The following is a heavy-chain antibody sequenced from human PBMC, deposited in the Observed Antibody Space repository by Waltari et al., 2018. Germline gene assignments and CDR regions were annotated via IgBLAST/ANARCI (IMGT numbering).Heavy chain of an antibody. V-gene: IGHV3-23*01. CDR2: ITSVANT. J-gene: IGHJ4*02. CDR1: GFSFSDYA. D-gene: IGHD6-25*01. CDR3: TNLKQRLP. Sequence: EVQLLESGGGLVQPGGSRRLSCEVSGFSFSDYAMTWVRQAPGKGLEWVSSITSVANTHYADSVKGRFTISRDNSKNTLYLQMNSLRAEDTALYYCTNLKQRLPWGQGTMVTVSS.